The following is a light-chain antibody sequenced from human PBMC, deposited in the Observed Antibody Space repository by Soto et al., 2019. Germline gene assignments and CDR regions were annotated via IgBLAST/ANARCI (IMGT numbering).Light chain of an antibody. CDR3: TSYASSSTVI. CDR2: DVT. Sequence: QSALTQPASVSGSPGQSITISCTGTSSDVGGYNYVSWYQHHPGKAPKLMNYDVTNRPSGVSNRFSGSKAGNTASLTISGLQAEDEADYYGTSYASSSTVIFGGGTKLTVL. J-gene: IGLJ2*01. V-gene: IGLV2-14*03. CDR1: SSDVGGYNY.